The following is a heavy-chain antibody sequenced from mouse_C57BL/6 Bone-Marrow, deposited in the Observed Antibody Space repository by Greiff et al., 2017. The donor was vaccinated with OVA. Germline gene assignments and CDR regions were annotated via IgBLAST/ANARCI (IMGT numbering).Heavy chain of an antibody. CDR3: ARPTSDGYIDY. Sequence: QVQLQQSGAELVKPGASVKISCKASGYAFSSYWMNWVKQRPGKGLEWIGQIYPGDGDTNYNGKFKGKATLTADKSSSTAYMQLSSLTSEDSAVYFCARPTSDGYIDYWGQGTTLTVSS. V-gene: IGHV1-80*01. CDR1: GYAFSSYW. CDR2: IYPGDGDT. D-gene: IGHD2-3*01. J-gene: IGHJ2*01.